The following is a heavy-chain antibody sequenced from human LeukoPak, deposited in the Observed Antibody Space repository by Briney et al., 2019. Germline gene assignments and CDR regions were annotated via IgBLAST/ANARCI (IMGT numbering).Heavy chain of an antibody. V-gene: IGHV3-23*01. D-gene: IGHD2-15*01. J-gene: IGHJ3*02. CDR2: TGRTI. Sequence: PGGSLRLSCAVSGSTFSAYTIAWVRQAPGKGLEWVSITGRTILYADSVRGRFIISRDNSKNTLYLQLNSLRVDDTAVYYCAKWALIDASAFDIWGQGTMVTVSS. CDR1: GSTFSAYT. CDR3: AKWALIDASAFDI.